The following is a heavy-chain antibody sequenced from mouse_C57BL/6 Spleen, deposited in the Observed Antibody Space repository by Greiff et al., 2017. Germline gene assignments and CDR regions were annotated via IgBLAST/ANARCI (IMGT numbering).Heavy chain of an antibody. J-gene: IGHJ2*01. CDR1: GYSITSGYY. V-gene: IGHV3-6*01. CDR2: ISYDGSN. CDR3: ARELRLRDYFDY. Sequence: EVKVEESGPGLVKPSQSLSLTCSVTGYSITSGYYWNWIRQFPGNKLEWMGYISYDGSNNYNPSLKNRISITRDTSKNQFFLKLNSVTTEDTATYYCARELRLRDYFDYWGQGTTLTVSS. D-gene: IGHD3-2*02.